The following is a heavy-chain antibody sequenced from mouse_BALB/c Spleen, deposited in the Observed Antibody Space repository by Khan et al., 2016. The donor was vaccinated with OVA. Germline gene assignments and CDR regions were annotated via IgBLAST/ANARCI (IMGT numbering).Heavy chain of an antibody. V-gene: IGHV1S56*01. Sequence: VQLQQSGAELVKPGASVKLSCKASGYTFTSYDINWVRQRPEQGLEWIGWIFPGDDSTKYNETFKGKATLTTDKSSSTAYLQLSRLTSEDSAVYFCARRYYGGNLYWYFDVWGAGTTVTVSS. CDR2: IFPGDDST. J-gene: IGHJ1*01. CDR3: ARRYYGGNLYWYFDV. D-gene: IGHD1-1*02. CDR1: GYTFTSYD.